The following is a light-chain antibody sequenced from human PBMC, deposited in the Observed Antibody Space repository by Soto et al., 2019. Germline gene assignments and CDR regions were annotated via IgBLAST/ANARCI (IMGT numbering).Light chain of an antibody. CDR3: QPYDNSPLT. CDR2: GAS. CDR1: QSVSSSY. J-gene: IGKJ4*01. V-gene: IGKV3-20*01. Sequence: EIVLTQSPGTLSLSPGERATLSCRASQSVSSSYLAWYQQKPGQAPRLLIYGASSRATGIPDRFSGSGSGTDFTLTISRLEPADFEVYYCQPYDNSPLTFGGGTNVEIK.